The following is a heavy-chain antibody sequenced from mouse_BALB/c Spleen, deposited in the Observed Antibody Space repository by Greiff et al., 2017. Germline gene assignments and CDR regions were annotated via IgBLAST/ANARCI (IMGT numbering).Heavy chain of an antibody. CDR1: GFNIKDSY. D-gene: IGHD2-2*01. CDR3: ARAVRGYEHYYAMDY. V-gene: IGHV14-3*02. J-gene: IGHJ4*01. CDR2: IDPANGNT. Sequence: VQLQQSGAELVKPGASVKLSCTASGFNIKDSYMHWVKQRPEQGLEWIGRIDPANGNTKYDPKFQGKATITADTSSNTAYLQLSSLTSEDTAVYYCARAVRGYEHYYAMDYWGQGTSVTVSS.